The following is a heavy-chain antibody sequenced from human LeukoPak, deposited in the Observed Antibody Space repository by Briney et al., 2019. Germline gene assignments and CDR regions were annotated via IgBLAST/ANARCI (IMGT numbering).Heavy chain of an antibody. V-gene: IGHV1-18*01. CDR3: ARDCDRSGYYCY. J-gene: IGHJ4*02. CDR2: ISGDNGNT. D-gene: IGHD3-22*01. CDR1: GYTFSSYG. Sequence: GASVKVSCKASGYTFSSYGFSWVRQAPGQGLEWMGWISGDNGNTYYAQKLQGRVTLTTDTSTSTAYMELRSLRSDDTAVYYCARDCDRSGYYCYWGQGTQVTVSS.